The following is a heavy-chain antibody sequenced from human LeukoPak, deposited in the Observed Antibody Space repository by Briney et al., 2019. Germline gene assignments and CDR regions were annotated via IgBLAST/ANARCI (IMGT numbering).Heavy chain of an antibody. Sequence: SGTLSLTCAVSGGSISSSNWWSWVRQPPGKGLEWIGEIYHSGSTNYNPSLKSRVSVSLDNSKSQFSLKLSSVTAADSAIYYCATNVGKTFDYWGQGVLVTVSS. CDR2: IYHSGST. V-gene: IGHV4-4*02. CDR1: GGSISSSNW. D-gene: IGHD7-27*01. CDR3: ATNVGKTFDY. J-gene: IGHJ4*02.